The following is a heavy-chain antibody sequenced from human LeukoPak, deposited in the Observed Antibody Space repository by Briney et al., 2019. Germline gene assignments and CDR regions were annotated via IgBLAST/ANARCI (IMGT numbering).Heavy chain of an antibody. CDR2: IYYSGST. CDR3: ARLPGWRSGWSLIAPFDY. Sequence: SETLSLTCTVSGGSISSSSYYWGWIRQPPGKGLEWIGSIYYSGSTYYNPSLKSRVTISVDTSKNQFSLKLSSVTAADTAMYYCARLPGWRSGWSLIAPFDYWGQGTLVTVSS. V-gene: IGHV4-39*01. J-gene: IGHJ4*02. CDR1: GGSISSSSYY. D-gene: IGHD6-19*01.